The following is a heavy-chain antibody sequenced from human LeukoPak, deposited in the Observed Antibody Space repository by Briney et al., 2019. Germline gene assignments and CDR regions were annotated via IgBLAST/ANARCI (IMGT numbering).Heavy chain of an antibody. Sequence: PGGSLRLSCAASGFTCSSYAMSSVRQAPGKGLEWVSAISGSGGSTYYADSVKGRFTISRDNSKNTLYLQMNSLRAEDTAVHYCAKEVYCSSTSCYAPVSWFDPWGQGTLVTVSS. CDR3: AKEVYCSSTSCYAPVSWFDP. J-gene: IGHJ5*02. CDR1: GFTCSSYA. D-gene: IGHD2-2*01. CDR2: ISGSGGST. V-gene: IGHV3-23*01.